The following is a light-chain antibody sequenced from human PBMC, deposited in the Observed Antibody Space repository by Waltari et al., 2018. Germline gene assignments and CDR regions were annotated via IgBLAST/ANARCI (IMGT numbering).Light chain of an antibody. CDR1: KIGNRK. CDR2: YDH. CDR3: QVWDFDSGHPV. V-gene: IGLV3-21*04. Sequence: SYVLTQPPSVSVAPGKTATITCGGYKIGNRKGPWYQQKPGQAPVLVISYDHDRPSGIPERFSGSNSGNTATLTIRRVEAGDEADYYCQVWDFDSGHPVFGGGTELTV. J-gene: IGLJ3*02.